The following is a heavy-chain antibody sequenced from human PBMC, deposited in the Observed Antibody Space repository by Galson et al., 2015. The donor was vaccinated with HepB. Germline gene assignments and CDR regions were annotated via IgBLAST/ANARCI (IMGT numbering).Heavy chain of an antibody. D-gene: IGHD5-12*01. V-gene: IGHV4-59*01. Sequence: LSLTCSVSGGSINGYYWSWIRQPPGKGLEWIGYIYYTGATNYNPSLNSRVTISVDTSKNHFSLKLTSVTAADTALYFCARLDIVPTSYAFDFWGQGKMVTVSS. CDR3: ARLDIVPTSYAFDF. CDR2: IYYTGAT. J-gene: IGHJ3*01. CDR1: GGSINGYY.